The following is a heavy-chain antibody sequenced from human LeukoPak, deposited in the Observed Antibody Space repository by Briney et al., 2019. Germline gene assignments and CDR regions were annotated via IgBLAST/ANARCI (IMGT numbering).Heavy chain of an antibody. D-gene: IGHD2-2*01. CDR2: INTDGSSP. Sequence: GGSLRLSCAASGFTFSAYWMHWVRQAPGKGLVWVARINTDGSSPTYAASVKGRFTISRDNAKNTLYLQMNSLRAEDTAVYYCARAPTVLVGYCSSSSCQADYWGQGTLVTVSS. J-gene: IGHJ4*02. CDR1: GFTFSAYW. V-gene: IGHV3-74*01. CDR3: ARAPTVLVGYCSSSSCQADY.